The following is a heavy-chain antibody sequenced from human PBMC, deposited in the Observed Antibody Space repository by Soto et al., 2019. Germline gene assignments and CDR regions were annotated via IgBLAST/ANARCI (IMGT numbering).Heavy chain of an antibody. CDR2: IGTDDDT. Sequence: GGSLRLSCVGFGFTFSTYDMHWVRQNVGKGLEWVSSIGTDDDTYYLDSVRRRFTISREDATNSLYLQMDSLRAGDTAVYYCARCYYDSSVYPLDGMDVWGQGTVVTVSS. CDR3: ARCYYDSSVYPLDGMDV. CDR1: GFTFSTYD. V-gene: IGHV3-13*01. D-gene: IGHD3-22*01. J-gene: IGHJ6*02.